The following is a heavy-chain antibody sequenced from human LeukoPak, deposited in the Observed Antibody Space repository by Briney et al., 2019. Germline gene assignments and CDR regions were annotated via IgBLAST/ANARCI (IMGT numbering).Heavy chain of an antibody. CDR1: GGSISSYY. Sequence: SETLSLTCTVSGGSISSYYWSWIRQPAGKGLEWIGRIYTSGSTNYNPSLKSRVTMSVDTSKNQFSLKLSSVTAADTAVYYCARASSGSYLSYYYYYMDVWGKGTTVTVSS. D-gene: IGHD3-10*01. CDR2: IYTSGST. V-gene: IGHV4-4*07. J-gene: IGHJ6*03. CDR3: ARASSGSYLSYYYYYMDV.